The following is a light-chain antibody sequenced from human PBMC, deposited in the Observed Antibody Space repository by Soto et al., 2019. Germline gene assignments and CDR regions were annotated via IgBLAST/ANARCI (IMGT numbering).Light chain of an antibody. CDR2: EVN. Sequence: QSALTQPPSASGSPGQSVTISCTGTSSDVGGYNSVSWYQQHPGKAPKLMIYEVNKRPSGVPDRFSASKSDNTASLTVSGFQAEDEADYYCSSYAGSKNLVFGGGTKLTVL. J-gene: IGLJ3*02. CDR1: SSDVGGYNS. CDR3: SSYAGSKNLV. V-gene: IGLV2-8*01.